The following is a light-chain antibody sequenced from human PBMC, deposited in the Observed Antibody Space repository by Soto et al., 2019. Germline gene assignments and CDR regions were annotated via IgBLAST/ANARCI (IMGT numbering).Light chain of an antibody. J-gene: IGLJ2*01. CDR2: LEGSGSY. V-gene: IGLV4-60*03. Sequence: QPVLTQSSSASASLGSSVKLTCTLSSGHSSYIIAWHQQQPGKAPRYLMKLEGSGSYNKGSGVPDRFSGSSSGADCYLTISNLQSEDEADYYCETWDSNTVFGGGTKLTVL. CDR3: ETWDSNTV. CDR1: SGHSSYI.